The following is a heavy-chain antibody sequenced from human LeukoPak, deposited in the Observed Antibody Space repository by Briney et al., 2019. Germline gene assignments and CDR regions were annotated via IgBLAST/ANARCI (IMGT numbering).Heavy chain of an antibody. D-gene: IGHD1-7*01. CDR1: GFTFSSYA. V-gene: IGHV3-23*01. CDR3: AKGPGTSSLVYYYGMDV. Sequence: PGGSLRLSCAASGFTFSSYAISWVRQAPGKGLEWVSAISGSGGSTYYADSVKGRFTISRDNSKNTLYLQMNSLRAEDTAVYYCAKGPGTSSLVYYYGMDVWGQGTTVTVSS. CDR2: ISGSGGST. J-gene: IGHJ6*02.